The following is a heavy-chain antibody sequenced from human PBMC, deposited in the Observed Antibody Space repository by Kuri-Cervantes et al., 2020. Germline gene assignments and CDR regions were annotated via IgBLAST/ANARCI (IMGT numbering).Heavy chain of an antibody. CDR1: GFTFSSYS. Sequence: GEFLKISCAASGFTFSSYSMNWVRQAPGKGLEWASSISSSSSYIYYADSVKGRFTISRDNAKNSLYLQMNSLRAEDTTVYCCARDQIYYYGMDVWGQGTTVTVSS. CDR2: ISSSSSYI. V-gene: IGHV3-21*01. J-gene: IGHJ6*02. CDR3: ARDQIYYYGMDV.